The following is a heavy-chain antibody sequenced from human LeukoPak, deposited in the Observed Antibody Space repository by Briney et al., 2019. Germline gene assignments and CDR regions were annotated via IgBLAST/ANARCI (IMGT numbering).Heavy chain of an antibody. CDR3: ARDYTGGWNDY. V-gene: IGHV3-7*01. CDR2: IKQDGSEK. D-gene: IGHD7-27*01. CDR1: GFTFSSYW. J-gene: IGHJ4*02. Sequence: PGGSLRLSCAASGFTFSSYWMSWVRQAPGKGLEWVANIKQDGSEKHYVDSVKGRFTISRDNAKNSLYLQMSSLRAEDTAVYYCARDYTGGWNDYWGQGTLVTVSS.